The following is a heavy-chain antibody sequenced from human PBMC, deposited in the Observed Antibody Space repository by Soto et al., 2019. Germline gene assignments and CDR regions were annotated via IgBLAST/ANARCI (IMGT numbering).Heavy chain of an antibody. CDR2: ISHSGSS. V-gene: IGHV4-30-2*01. CDR1: GGSISSVIYS. J-gene: IGHJ4*02. CDR3: ARGLYGSGGAFDY. D-gene: IGHD3-10*01. Sequence: PSETLSLTCAVSGGSISSVIYSWNWIRQPPGKGLEWIGYISHSGSSYYNPSLKSRVTISIDRSKNQFSLKLISVTAADTAVYYCARGLYGSGGAFDYWGQGALVTVSS.